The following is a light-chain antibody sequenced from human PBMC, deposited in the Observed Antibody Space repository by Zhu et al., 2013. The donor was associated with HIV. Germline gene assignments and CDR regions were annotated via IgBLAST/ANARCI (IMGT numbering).Light chain of an antibody. J-gene: IGKJ1*01. Sequence: DIQMTQSPSSLSASVGDRVTITCRASHSINTDLNWYQQKPGKAPKLLIYAASSLQSGVPSRFGGSGSGTEFTLTISSLQSEDFAVYYCQQYNNWPWTFGQGTKVEIK. CDR2: AAS. V-gene: IGKV1-39*01. CDR3: QQYNNWPWT. CDR1: HSINTD.